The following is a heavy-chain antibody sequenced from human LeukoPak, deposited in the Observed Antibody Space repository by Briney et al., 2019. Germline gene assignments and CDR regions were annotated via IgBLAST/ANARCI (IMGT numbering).Heavy chain of an antibody. CDR1: GFTFSGSA. D-gene: IGHD3-16*01. CDR3: TRHSPDGG. CDR2: IRSKANSYAT. Sequence: GSLKLFCAASGFTFSGSAMHWVRQASGKGLEWVGRIRSKANSYATAYAASVKGRFTISRDDSKNTAYLQMNSLKTEDTAVYYCTRHSPDGGWGQGTLVTVSS. J-gene: IGHJ4*02. V-gene: IGHV3-73*01.